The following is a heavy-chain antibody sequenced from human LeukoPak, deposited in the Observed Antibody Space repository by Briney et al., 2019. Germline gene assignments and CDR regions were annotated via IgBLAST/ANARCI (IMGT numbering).Heavy chain of an antibody. CDR2: MYYSGST. J-gene: IGHJ4*02. V-gene: IGHV4-39*07. D-gene: IGHD2-15*01. CDR1: GGSISSSSYY. Sequence: PSETLSLTCTVSGGSISSSSYYWGWIRQPPGKGLEWIGSMYYSGSTYYNPSLKSRVTISVDKSKNQFSLKLGSVTAADTAVYYCARGYGYFDYWGQGTQVTVSS. CDR3: ARGYGYFDY.